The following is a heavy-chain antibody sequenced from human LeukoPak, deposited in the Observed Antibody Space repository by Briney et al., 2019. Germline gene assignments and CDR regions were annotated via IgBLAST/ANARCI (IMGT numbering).Heavy chain of an antibody. J-gene: IGHJ4*02. CDR1: GFTFSSYA. Sequence: PGRSLRLSCAASGFTFSSYAMHWVRQAPGKGLEWVAVISYDGSNKYYADSVKGRFTISRDNSKNTLYLQMKSLRAEDTAVYYCARDGGDIVVVVAASTGSGYFDYWGQGTLVTVSS. D-gene: IGHD2-15*01. V-gene: IGHV3-30*04. CDR3: ARDGGDIVVVVAASTGSGYFDY. CDR2: ISYDGSNK.